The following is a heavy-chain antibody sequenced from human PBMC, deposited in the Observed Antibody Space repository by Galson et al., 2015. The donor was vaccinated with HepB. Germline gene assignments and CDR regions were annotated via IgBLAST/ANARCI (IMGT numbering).Heavy chain of an antibody. Sequence: SLRLSCAASGFTFSSYGMHWVRQAPGKGLEWVAVISYDGSNKYYADSVKGRFTISRDNSKNTLYLQMNSLRAEDTAVYYCAKSGGRGIVVVPAAIDYWGQGTLVTVSS. CDR2: ISYDGSNK. CDR1: GFTFSSYG. V-gene: IGHV3-30*18. CDR3: AKSGGRGIVVVPAAIDY. J-gene: IGHJ4*02. D-gene: IGHD2-2*01.